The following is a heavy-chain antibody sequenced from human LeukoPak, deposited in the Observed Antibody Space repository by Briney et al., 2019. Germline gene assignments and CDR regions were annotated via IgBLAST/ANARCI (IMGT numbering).Heavy chain of an antibody. Sequence: GGSLRLSCAASGYTYSSYEMNWLRQAPGKGLEWVSYISSSGSTIYYADSVKGRFTISRDNAKNSLYLQMNSLRAEDTAVYYCSRVEMATITPFFDYWGQGTLVTVSS. J-gene: IGHJ4*02. CDR1: GYTYSSYE. CDR3: SRVEMATITPFFDY. V-gene: IGHV3-48*03. D-gene: IGHD5-24*01. CDR2: ISSSGSTI.